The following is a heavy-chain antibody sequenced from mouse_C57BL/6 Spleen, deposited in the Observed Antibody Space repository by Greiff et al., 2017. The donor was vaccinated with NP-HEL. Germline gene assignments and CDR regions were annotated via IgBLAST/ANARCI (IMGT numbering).Heavy chain of an antibody. CDR3: ARTTTVEPYCSFDV. Sequence: EVQLQQSGPELVKPGASVKISCKASGYTFTDYYMNWVKQSHGKSLEWIGDLNPNNGGTSYNQKFKGKATLTVDKSYSTAYMELRSLTSEDSAVYYCARTTTVEPYCSFDVWGTGTTVTVSS. CDR1: GYTFTDYY. V-gene: IGHV1-26*01. D-gene: IGHD1-1*01. CDR2: LNPNNGGT. J-gene: IGHJ1*03.